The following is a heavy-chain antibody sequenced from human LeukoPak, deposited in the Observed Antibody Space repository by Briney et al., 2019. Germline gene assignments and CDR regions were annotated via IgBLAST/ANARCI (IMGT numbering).Heavy chain of an antibody. D-gene: IGHD3-3*01. J-gene: IGHJ6*03. CDR3: ARGTYDFWSGYYSGAYYYYYYMDV. CDR1: GYTFTSYD. V-gene: IGHV1-8*01. CDR2: MNPNSGNT. Sequence: GASVKVSCKASGYTFTSYDINWVRQATGQGLEWMEWMNPNSGNTGYAQKFQGRVTMTRNTSISTACMELSSLRSEDTAVYYCARGTYDFWSGYYSGAYYYYYYMDVWGKGTTVTVSS.